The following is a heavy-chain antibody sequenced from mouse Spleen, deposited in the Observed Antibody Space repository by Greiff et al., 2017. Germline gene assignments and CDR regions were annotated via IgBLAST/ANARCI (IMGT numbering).Heavy chain of an antibody. V-gene: IGHV3-6*01. J-gene: IGHJ1*01. CDR2: ISYDGSN. CDR1: GYSITSGYY. D-gene: IGHD2-2*01. CDR3: ARTPMVTYFDV. Sequence: EVQLQESGPGLVKPSQSLSLTCSVTGYSITSGYYWNWIRQFPGNKLEWMGYISYDGSNNYNPSLKNRISITRDTSKNQFFLKLNSVTTEDTATYYCARTPMVTYFDVWGAGTTVTVSS.